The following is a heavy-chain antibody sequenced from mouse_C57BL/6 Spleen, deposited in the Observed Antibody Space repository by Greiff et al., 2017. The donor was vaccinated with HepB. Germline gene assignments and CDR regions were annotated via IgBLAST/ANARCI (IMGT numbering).Heavy chain of an antibody. D-gene: IGHD2-10*01. J-gene: IGHJ2*01. CDR3: TREGAYQGDY. CDR1: GYTFTSYW. CDR2: IYPGNSDT. V-gene: IGHV1-5*01. Sequence: EVQLQQSGTVLARPGASVKMSCKTSGYTFTSYWMHWVKQRPGKGLEWIGAIYPGNSDTRYNQKFKGKAKLTAVTSASTAYIELSSLTNEDSAVYYCTREGAYQGDYWGQGTTLTVSS.